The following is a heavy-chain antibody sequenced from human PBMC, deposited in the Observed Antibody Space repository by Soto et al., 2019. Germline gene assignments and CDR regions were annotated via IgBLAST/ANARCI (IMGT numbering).Heavy chain of an antibody. CDR3: AKEALAYYYDPLPLGLDV. CDR1: GFTFSSYA. V-gene: IGHV3-23*01. D-gene: IGHD3-22*01. Sequence: GGSLRLSCAASGFTFSSYAMSWVRQAPGKGLEWVSAISGSGGSTYYADSVKGRFTISRDNSKNTLYLQMNSLRAEDAAVYYCAKEALAYYYDPLPLGLDVWGQGTTVTVSS. J-gene: IGHJ6*02. CDR2: ISGSGGST.